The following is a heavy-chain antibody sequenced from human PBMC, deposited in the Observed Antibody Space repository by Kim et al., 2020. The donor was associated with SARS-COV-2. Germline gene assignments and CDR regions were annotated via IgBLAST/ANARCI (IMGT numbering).Heavy chain of an antibody. CDR2: ITDSGTGT. CDR1: GFTFNKYA. V-gene: IGHV3-23*01. CDR3: TKKDYSSGIY. D-gene: IGHD6-19*01. J-gene: IGHJ4*02. Sequence: GGSLRLSCAASGFTFNKYAMSWVRQAPGKGLEWVSAITDSGTGTYYADSVKGRFTISKDNSNNTLYLQMNSLRAEDTAVYYCTKKDYSSGIYWGQGTLVTVSS.